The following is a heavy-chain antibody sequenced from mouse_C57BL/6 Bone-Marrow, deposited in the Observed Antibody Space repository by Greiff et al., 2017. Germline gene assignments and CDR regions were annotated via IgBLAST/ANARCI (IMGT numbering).Heavy chain of an antibody. D-gene: IGHD1-1*01. CDR2: INPGSGGT. CDR1: GYAFTNYL. V-gene: IGHV1-54*01. Sequence: VKLMESGAELVRPGTSVKVSCKASGYAFTNYLIEWVKQRPGPGLEWIGVINPGSGGTNYNEKFKGKATLTADKSSSTAYMQLSSLTSEDSAVYFCAREDYYYGSSYLAWFAYWGQGTLVTVSA. J-gene: IGHJ3*01. CDR3: AREDYYYGSSYLAWFAY.